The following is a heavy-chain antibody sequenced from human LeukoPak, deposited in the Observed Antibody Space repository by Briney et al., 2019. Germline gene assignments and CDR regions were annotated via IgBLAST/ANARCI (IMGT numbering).Heavy chain of an antibody. J-gene: IGHJ4*02. V-gene: IGHV4-59*13. CDR3: ARDSSGHFDY. D-gene: IGHD1-14*01. CDR2: FYYSGST. CDR1: GGSISSYC. Sequence: SETLSLTCTVSGGSISSYCWSWIRQPPGKGLEWIGYFYYSGSTDYNPSLKSRVTISVDTSKNQFSLILSSVTAADTAVYYCARDSSGHFDYWGRGTLVTVSS.